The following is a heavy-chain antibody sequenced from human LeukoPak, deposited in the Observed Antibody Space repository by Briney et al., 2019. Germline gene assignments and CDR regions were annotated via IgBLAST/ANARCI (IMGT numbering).Heavy chain of an antibody. J-gene: IGHJ4*02. V-gene: IGHV3-30*18. CDR2: ISYDGSNE. Sequence: PGRSLRLSCAASGFTFRSYGMRWVRQAPGKGLEWLAFISYDGSNENYADSVKGRFTISRDNSKNTLYLQMNSLRAEDTAVYYCAKSYASELDYWGQGTLVTVSS. CDR3: AKSYASELDY. CDR1: GFTFRSYG. D-gene: IGHD1-26*01.